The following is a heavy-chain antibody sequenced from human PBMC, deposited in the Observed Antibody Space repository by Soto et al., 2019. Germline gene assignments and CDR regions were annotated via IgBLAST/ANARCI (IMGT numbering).Heavy chain of an antibody. CDR3: AKDGRGSGSHYNSFGY. D-gene: IGHD3-10*01. CDR1: GFTVGNNY. CDR2: IYSTGTT. J-gene: IGHJ4*02. Sequence: GSLRLSCAASGFTVGNNYMSWVRQAPGKGLEWVSLIYSTGTTKYADSVKGRFTVSRDNAKNTLYLQMNSLRAEDTAVYYCAKDGRGSGSHYNSFGYWGQGTMLTVSS. V-gene: IGHV3-53*01.